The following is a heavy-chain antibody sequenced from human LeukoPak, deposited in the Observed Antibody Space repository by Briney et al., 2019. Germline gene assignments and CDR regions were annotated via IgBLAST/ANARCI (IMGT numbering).Heavy chain of an antibody. Sequence: GESLKISCKGSGYSFTSYWIGWVRQMPGKGLEWIGIIYPGDSDTRYSPSFQGLVTISADKSISTAYLQWSSLKASDTAMYYCARQRTYYDSSGYGYFDYWGQGTLVTVSS. CDR2: IYPGDSDT. D-gene: IGHD3-22*01. J-gene: IGHJ4*02. CDR3: ARQRTYYDSSGYGYFDY. V-gene: IGHV5-51*01. CDR1: GYSFTSYW.